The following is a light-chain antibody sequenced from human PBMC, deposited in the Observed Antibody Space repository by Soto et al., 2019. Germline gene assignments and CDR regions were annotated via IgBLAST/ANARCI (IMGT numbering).Light chain of an antibody. V-gene: IGKV1-5*03. J-gene: IGKJ2*01. CDR3: HQYNFYTST. CDR1: QSISGR. CDR2: KVS. Sequence: DIQMTQFPSTLSASVGDRVTISCRASQSISGRLAWYKQKPGKAPKLLIYKVSNLESGVPSRFSGSGSGTEFTLIITSLPPNAVAPYFCHQYNFYTSTFSQGTKLE.